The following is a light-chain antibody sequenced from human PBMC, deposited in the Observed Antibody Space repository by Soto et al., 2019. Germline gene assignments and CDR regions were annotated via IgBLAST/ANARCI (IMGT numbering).Light chain of an antibody. J-gene: IGKJ4*01. CDR3: QQYDSYSPT. CDR2: GAS. CDR1: QSISSH. V-gene: IGKV1-5*01. Sequence: DNELTQSPSTLSLSVGDRVTISCRASQSISSHLAWYQQKPGQAPKLLIYGASTLATGIPSRFSGSGSGTDFTLTISSLEPDDFAAYYCQQYDSYSPTFGRGTKVEIK.